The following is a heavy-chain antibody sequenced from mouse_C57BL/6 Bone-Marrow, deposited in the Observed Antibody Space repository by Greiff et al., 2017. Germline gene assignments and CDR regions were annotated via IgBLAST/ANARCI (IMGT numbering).Heavy chain of an antibody. CDR1: EYEFPSHD. Sequence: EVQLQESGGGLVQPGESLKLSCESNEYEFPSHDMSWVRKTPEKRLELVAAINSDGGSTYYPDTMERRFIISRDNTKKTLYLQMSSLRSEDTALYYCARGGDYDGGDYAMDYWGQGTSVTVSS. V-gene: IGHV5-2*01. J-gene: IGHJ4*01. CDR2: INSDGGST. CDR3: ARGGDYDGGDYAMDY. D-gene: IGHD2-4*01.